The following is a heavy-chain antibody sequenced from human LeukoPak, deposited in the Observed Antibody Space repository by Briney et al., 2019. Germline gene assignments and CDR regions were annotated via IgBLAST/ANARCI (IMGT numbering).Heavy chain of an antibody. CDR2: ISGEGTST. J-gene: IGHJ6*03. CDR3: ARTIVGATSDYYYYMDV. D-gene: IGHD1-26*01. CDR1: GFTFGIYA. V-gene: IGHV3-23*01. Sequence: GGSLRLSCAASGFTFGIYAMNWVRQAPGKGLEWVSGISGEGTSTYYADSVNGRFTISRDNAKNSLYLQMNSLRAEDTALYHCARTIVGATSDYYYYMDVWGKGTTVTISS.